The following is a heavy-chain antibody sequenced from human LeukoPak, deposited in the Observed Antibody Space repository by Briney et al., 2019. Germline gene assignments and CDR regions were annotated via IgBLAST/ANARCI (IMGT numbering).Heavy chain of an antibody. J-gene: IGHJ5*02. V-gene: IGHV6-1*01. CDR2: TYYRSTWYN. Sequence: SQTLSLTCAISGDSVSSNSVTWNWIRQSPSRGLEWLGRTYYRSTWYNDYAVSVRGRITVDPDTSKNQFSLHLNSVTPGDTAVYYCARRLTQYDCFDPWGQGILVTVSS. CDR1: GDSVSSNSVT. CDR3: ARRLTQYDCFDP. D-gene: IGHD2-2*01.